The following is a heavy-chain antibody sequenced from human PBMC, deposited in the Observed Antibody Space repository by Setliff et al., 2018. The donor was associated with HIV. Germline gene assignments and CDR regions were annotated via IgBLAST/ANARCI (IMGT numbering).Heavy chain of an antibody. CDR2: GTSSGHS. Sequence: SETLSLTCTVSGDSITNHAWNWLRQPPGERLERIGYGTSSGHSCCNPSLNSRVTISVDASKSQFSLKLTSVTATDTAVYYCARWGEPAQKAFDLWGQGTMVTVSS. J-gene: IGHJ3*01. CDR1: GDSITNHA. V-gene: IGHV4-59*08. CDR3: ARWGEPAQKAFDL. D-gene: IGHD3-16*01.